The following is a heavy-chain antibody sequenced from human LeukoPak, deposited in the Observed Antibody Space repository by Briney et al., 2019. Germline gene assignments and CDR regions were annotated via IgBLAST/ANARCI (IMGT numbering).Heavy chain of an antibody. CDR3: AKAGYCSGGSCYFAFEI. Sequence: GGSLRLSCAASRFTFSSFAMSWVRQAPGKGLEWVSTITTSGGSTFYAHSVKGRFTISRDNSKNTLYLQMNSLRAEDTAVYYCAKAGYCSGGSCYFAFEIWGQGTMVTVSS. J-gene: IGHJ3*02. D-gene: IGHD2-15*01. V-gene: IGHV3-23*01. CDR1: RFTFSSFA. CDR2: ITTSGGST.